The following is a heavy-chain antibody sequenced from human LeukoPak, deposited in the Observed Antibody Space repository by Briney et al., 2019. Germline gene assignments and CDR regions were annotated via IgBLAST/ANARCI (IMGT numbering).Heavy chain of an antibody. D-gene: IGHD6-13*01. CDR1: GYSFTSYW. CDR3: ARRPGGSSSWYWSGRMDWFDP. CDR2: IYPGDSDT. Sequence: KGGESLKISCKGSGYSFTSYWIGWVRQMPGKGLEWMGIIYPGDSDTRYSPSFQGQVTISADKSISTAYLQWSSLKASDTAMYYCARRPGGSSSWYWSGRMDWFDPWGQGTLVTVSS. J-gene: IGHJ5*02. V-gene: IGHV5-51*01.